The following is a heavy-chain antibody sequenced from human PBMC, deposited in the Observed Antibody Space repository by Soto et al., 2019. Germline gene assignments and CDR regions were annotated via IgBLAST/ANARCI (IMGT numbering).Heavy chain of an antibody. CDR3: ARESEDLTSNFDY. CDR2: ISSTTNYI. Sequence: GGSLRLSCAASGFTFTRYSMNWVRQAPGKGLEWVSSISSTTNYIYYGDSMKGRFAISRDNAKNSLYLEMNSLRAEDTAVYYCARESEDLTSNFDYWGQGTLVTVSS. CDR1: GFTFTRYS. V-gene: IGHV3-21*06. J-gene: IGHJ4*02.